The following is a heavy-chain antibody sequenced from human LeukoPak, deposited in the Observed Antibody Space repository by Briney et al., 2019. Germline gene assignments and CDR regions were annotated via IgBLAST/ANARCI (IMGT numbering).Heavy chain of an antibody. V-gene: IGHV3-7*01. Sequence: PGGSLRLSCAASGFTFSSYWMSWVRQAPGKGLEWVANIKQDGSEENYVDSVKGRFTISRDNAKNSLYLQMNSLRAEDTAVYYCARGSGYSSSWYGPIGNFDYWGQGTLVTVSS. CDR3: ARGSGYSSSWYGPIGNFDY. CDR2: IKQDGSEE. CDR1: GFTFSSYW. J-gene: IGHJ4*02. D-gene: IGHD6-13*01.